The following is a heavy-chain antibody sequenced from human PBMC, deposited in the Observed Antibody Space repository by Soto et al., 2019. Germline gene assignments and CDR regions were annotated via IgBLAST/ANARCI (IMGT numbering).Heavy chain of an antibody. J-gene: IGHJ6*02. CDR1: GYTFTTYY. V-gene: IGHV1-2*02. CDR2: INPSSGST. Sequence: ASVKVSCKTSGYTFTTYYMHWVRQAPGQGLEWMGGINPSSGSTYYAQKFQGRVTMTRDTSISTAYMELSRLRSDDTAVYYCARGQVDIVATISIYYGMDVWGQGTTVTVSS. CDR3: ARGQVDIVATISIYYGMDV. D-gene: IGHD5-12*01.